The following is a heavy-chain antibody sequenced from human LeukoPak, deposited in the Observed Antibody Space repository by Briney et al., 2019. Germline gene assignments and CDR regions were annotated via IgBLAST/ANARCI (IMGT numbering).Heavy chain of an antibody. D-gene: IGHD1-26*01. J-gene: IGHJ4*02. CDR1: GYSFTNHW. CDR2: FSGDKSDT. V-gene: IGHV5-51*01. CDR3: ARMAEWELMTGSFDY. Sequence: GESLKTSLKGSGYSFTNHWIGLVRPMPGKGLEGMGMFSGDKSDTRDSAPFRGQVTISADKYISTTYLQWRSLEASDAAIYYCARMAEWELMTGSFDYWGQGTLVTVSS.